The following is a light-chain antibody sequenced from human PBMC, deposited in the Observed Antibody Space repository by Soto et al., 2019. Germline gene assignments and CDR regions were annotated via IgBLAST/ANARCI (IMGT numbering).Light chain of an antibody. J-gene: IGKJ3*01. V-gene: IGKV3-20*01. CDR2: GAS. CDR1: QTVSSNY. CDR3: HHYGKSPIYT. Sequence: EIVLTQSPGTPSLSPGATATLSCRASQTVSSNYLAWFQQKSGQAPRLLIYGASSRATGIPDRFSGSGSGTDFTLTITRLEPEDFAVYYCHHYGKSPIYTFGPGTKVDIK.